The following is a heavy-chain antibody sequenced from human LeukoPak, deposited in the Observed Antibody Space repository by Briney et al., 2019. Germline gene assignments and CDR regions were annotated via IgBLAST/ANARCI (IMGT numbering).Heavy chain of an antibody. CDR3: ARGVRGYSYDLDY. D-gene: IGHD5-18*01. J-gene: IGHJ4*02. V-gene: IGHV1-8*01. CDR2: MNPNSGNT. Sequence: GASVTVSCKASGYTFTSYDINWVRQATGQGLEWMGWMNPNSGNTGYAQKFQGRVNMTRNTSISTAYRELSSLGSEDRAGYYCARGVRGYSYDLDYWGQGTLVTVSS. CDR1: GYTFTSYD.